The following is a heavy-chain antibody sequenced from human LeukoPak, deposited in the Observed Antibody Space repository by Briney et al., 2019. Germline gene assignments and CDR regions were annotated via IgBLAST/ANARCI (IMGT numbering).Heavy chain of an antibody. CDR2: FSASGST. CDR3: AQDLSYIGLDN. D-gene: IGHD2-15*01. J-gene: IGHJ4*02. CDR1: GFTFRNYG. Sequence: GGSLRLSCAASGFTFRNYGMNWVRQAPGKGLEWVSAFSASGSTYYADSVKGRFTVSRDNSENMLYLQMNSLRAEDTAVYHCAQDLSYIGLDNWGQGTLVTVSS. V-gene: IGHV3-23*01.